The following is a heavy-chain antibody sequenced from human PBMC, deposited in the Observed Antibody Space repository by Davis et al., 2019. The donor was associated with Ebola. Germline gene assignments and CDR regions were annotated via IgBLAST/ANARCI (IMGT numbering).Heavy chain of an antibody. J-gene: IGHJ4*02. CDR3: AKRGLGPNRPFDY. CDR2: ISGSGGST. D-gene: IGHD1-26*01. Sequence: PGGSLRLSCAASGFTFSSYAMSWVRQAPGKGLEWVSVISGSGGSTYYADSVKGRFTISRDNSKNTLYLQMNSLRAEDTAVYYCAKRGLGPNRPFDYWGQGTLVTVSS. V-gene: IGHV3-23*01. CDR1: GFTFSSYA.